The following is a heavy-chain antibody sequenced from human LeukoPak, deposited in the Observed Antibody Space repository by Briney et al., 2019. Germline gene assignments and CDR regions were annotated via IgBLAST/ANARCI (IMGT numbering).Heavy chain of an antibody. CDR3: ARSGGSSYGYTFIDY. CDR2: IYPRDSDT. CDR1: GYSFSSYW. D-gene: IGHD5-18*01. Sequence: GESLKISCRGSGYSFSSYWIAWVRQMPGKGLEWMGIIYPRDSDTRYSPSFEGQVTISADKSNSAAYLQWSSLKASDTAIYYCARSGGSSYGYTFIDYWGQGTLVTVSS. V-gene: IGHV5-51*01. J-gene: IGHJ4*02.